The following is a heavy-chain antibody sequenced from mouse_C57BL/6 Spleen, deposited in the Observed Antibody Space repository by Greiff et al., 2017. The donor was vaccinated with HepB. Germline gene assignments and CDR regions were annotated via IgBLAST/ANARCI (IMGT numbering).Heavy chain of an antibody. V-gene: IGHV5-4*03. Sequence: EVKVVESGGGLVKPGGSLKLSCAASGFTFSSYAMSWVRQTPEKRLEWVATISDGGSYTYYPDNVKGRFTISRDNAKNNLYLQMSHLKSEDTAMYYCARVRTRWFAYWGQGTLVTVSA. D-gene: IGHD2-14*01. CDR3: ARVRTRWFAY. CDR2: ISDGGSYT. CDR1: GFTFSSYA. J-gene: IGHJ3*01.